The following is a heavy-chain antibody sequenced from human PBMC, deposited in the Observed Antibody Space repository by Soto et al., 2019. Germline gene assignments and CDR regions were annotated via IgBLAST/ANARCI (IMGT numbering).Heavy chain of an antibody. CDR3: VRAAGYSGNDYVYYYGMDV. CDR1: GFTFRNYG. Sequence: QVQLVESGGGVVQPGRSLRLSCAASGFTFRNYGMHWVRQAPAKGLEWVALVWYDGGNKNYVDSVKGRFTISRDNSKNTLYLQMNSLRDEDTVVYYDVRAAGYSGNDYVYYYGMDVWGQGTTVTVSS. J-gene: IGHJ6*02. CDR2: VWYDGGNK. V-gene: IGHV3-33*01. D-gene: IGHD5-12*01.